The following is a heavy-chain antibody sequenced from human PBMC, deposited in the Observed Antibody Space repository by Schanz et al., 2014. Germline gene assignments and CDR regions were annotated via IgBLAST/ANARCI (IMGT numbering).Heavy chain of an antibody. D-gene: IGHD6-19*01. CDR1: GFTFSGYA. V-gene: IGHV3-30*04. J-gene: IGHJ3*02. CDR2: ISHDGATN. CDR3: ATDYSGGGCHI. Sequence: QVQLEESGGGVVQPGGSLSLSCAASGFTFSGYAVHWVRQAPGKGLEWVSIISHDGATNYYTDSVRGRFTISRDNSKKTVYLQMNSLRTEDTAVYYCATDYSGGGCHIWGQGTMVTVSS.